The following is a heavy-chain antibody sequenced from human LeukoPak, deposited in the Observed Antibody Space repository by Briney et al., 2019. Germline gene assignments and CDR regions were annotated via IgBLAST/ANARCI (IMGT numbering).Heavy chain of an antibody. J-gene: IGHJ4*02. CDR1: GFTFSSYS. V-gene: IGHV3-21*01. D-gene: IGHD6-6*01. CDR3: ARDRAWGTARNDY. Sequence: GGSLRLSCAASGFTFSSYSMNWVRQAPGKGLEWVSSISSSSSYIYYEDSVKGRFTISRDNAKNSLYLQMNSLRAEDTAVYYCARDRAWGTARNDYWGQGTLVTVSS. CDR2: ISSSSSYI.